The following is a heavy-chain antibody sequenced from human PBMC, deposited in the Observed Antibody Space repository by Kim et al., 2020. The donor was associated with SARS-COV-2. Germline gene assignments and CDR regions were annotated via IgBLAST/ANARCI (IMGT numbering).Heavy chain of an antibody. V-gene: IGHV4-61*02. J-gene: IGHJ6*02. CDR1: GGSISSGSYY. CDR2: IYTSGST. CDR3: ARGVYYYGSGSYYYYYGMDV. D-gene: IGHD3-10*01. Sequence: SETLSLTCTVSGGSISSGSYYWSWIRQPAGKGLEWIGRIYTSGSTNYNPSLKSRVTISVDTFKNQFSLKLSSVTAADTAVYYCARGVYYYGSGSYYYYYGMDVWGQGTTVTVSS.